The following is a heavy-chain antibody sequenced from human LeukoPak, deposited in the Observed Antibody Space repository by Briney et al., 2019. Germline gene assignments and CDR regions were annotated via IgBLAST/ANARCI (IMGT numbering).Heavy chain of an antibody. V-gene: IGHV3-7*01. J-gene: IGHJ4*02. CDR3: TRDQT. Sequence: GGSLRLSCVGALGSHWMGWVRQAPGKGLEWVANVKEDGSQKYYMDSVKGRFTISRDNAKSSLFLQMNNLRVEDTAVYYCTRDQTWGQGTLVTVSS. CDR1: LGSHW. CDR2: VKEDGSQK.